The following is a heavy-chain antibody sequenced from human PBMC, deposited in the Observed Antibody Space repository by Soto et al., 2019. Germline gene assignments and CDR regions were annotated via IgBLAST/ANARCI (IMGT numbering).Heavy chain of an antibody. Sequence: QVQLVESGGGVVQPGRSLRLSCAASGFILSTYAMYWVRQAPGKGLEWVAVISYDGNNKYYADSVKGRFTISRDNSKNTLYLKMNSRRAEDTAVYYCARAGCDGGSCYTLVGLRYGMDVWGQGTTVTVSS. CDR3: ARAGCDGGSCYTLVGLRYGMDV. J-gene: IGHJ6*02. D-gene: IGHD2-15*01. CDR1: GFILSTYA. V-gene: IGHV3-30-3*01. CDR2: ISYDGNNK.